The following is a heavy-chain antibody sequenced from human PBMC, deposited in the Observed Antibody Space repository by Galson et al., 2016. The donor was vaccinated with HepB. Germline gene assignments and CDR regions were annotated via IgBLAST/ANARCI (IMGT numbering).Heavy chain of an antibody. D-gene: IGHD2-2*01. CDR3: AKVGPSCSSTRCSDYYLDY. V-gene: IGHV3-23*01. CDR1: GFTFSSYA. Sequence: SLRLSCAASGFTFSSYAMNWVRQAPGKGLEWVAAVSGSAAGTEYGITTDYADSVKGRFTISRDNSKSTLYLQMNSLRAEDTAVYYCAKVGPSCSSTRCSDYYLDYWGQGTLVTVSS. CDR2: VSGSAAGTEYGITT. J-gene: IGHJ4*02.